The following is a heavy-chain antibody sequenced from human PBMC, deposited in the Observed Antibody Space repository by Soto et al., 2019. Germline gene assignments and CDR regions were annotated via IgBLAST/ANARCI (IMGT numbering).Heavy chain of an antibody. D-gene: IGHD6-19*01. J-gene: IGHJ6*02. CDR3: AVPAASVAGASGTYYYYGMDV. CDR1: GGSISSRGYY. CDR2: IYYGGSP. Sequence: SETLSLTCTVSGGSISSRGYYWGWVRQPPGRGLEWIGYIYYGGSPYYNPSLKSRVTISVDTSKNQFSLNLSSVTAADTAVYYCAVPAASVAGASGTYYYYGMDVWGQGTTVT. V-gene: IGHV4-39*01.